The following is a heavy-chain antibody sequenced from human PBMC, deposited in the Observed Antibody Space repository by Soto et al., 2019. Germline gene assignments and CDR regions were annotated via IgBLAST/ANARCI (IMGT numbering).Heavy chain of an antibody. J-gene: IGHJ6*03. CDR1: EFTFSGRS. D-gene: IGHD3-10*01. V-gene: IGHV3-74*01. Sequence: EVQLVESGGGLVQPGGSLRLSCAASEFTFSGRSVHWVRQAPGKGLVWVSGIDKVGTDSTYADYVKGRFTSSRDNAKNTVYLQMNSLRVEETAVYYCARGWFGPDVWGKGTTVTVSS. CDR2: IDKVGTDS. CDR3: ARGWFGPDV.